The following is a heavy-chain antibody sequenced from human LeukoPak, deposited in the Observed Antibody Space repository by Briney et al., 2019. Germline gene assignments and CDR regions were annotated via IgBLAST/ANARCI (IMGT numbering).Heavy chain of an antibody. J-gene: IGHJ5*02. CDR2: IYYSGST. V-gene: IGHV4-39*01. Sequence: SETLSLTCTVSGGSISSSSYYWGWIRQPPGKGLEWIGSIYYSGSTYYNPSLKSRVTISVDTSKNQFSLKLSSVTAADTAVYYCARQYYYDSSGYYYLNWFDPWGQGTLVTVSS. CDR1: GGSISSSSYY. D-gene: IGHD3-22*01. CDR3: ARQYYYDSSGYYYLNWFDP.